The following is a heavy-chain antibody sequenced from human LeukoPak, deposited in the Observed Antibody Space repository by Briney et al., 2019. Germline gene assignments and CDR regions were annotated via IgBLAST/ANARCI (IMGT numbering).Heavy chain of an antibody. V-gene: IGHV4-4*07. Sequence: PSETLSLTCGVSGFSISSGYYWSWIRQPAGKGLEWIGRIYTSGSTNYNPSLKSRVTMSVDTSKNQFSLKLSSVTAADTAVYYCAREGDSSGYPGIIDYWGQGTLVTVSS. D-gene: IGHD3-22*01. CDR1: GFSISSGYY. J-gene: IGHJ4*02. CDR2: IYTSGST. CDR3: AREGDSSGYPGIIDY.